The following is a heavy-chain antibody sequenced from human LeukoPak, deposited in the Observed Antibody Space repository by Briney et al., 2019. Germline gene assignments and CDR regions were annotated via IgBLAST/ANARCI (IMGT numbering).Heavy chain of an antibody. D-gene: IGHD3/OR15-3a*01. Sequence: PSETLSLTCAVSGYYISSGYFWGWIRQPPGKGLEWIGSIDHSGRTYYNPSLKSRVTISADTTKNQLSLRLSSVTAADTAVYHCARGTGYLAYYFYAMDVWGKGTTVTVSS. CDR2: IDHSGRT. V-gene: IGHV4-38-2*01. CDR1: GYYISSGYF. CDR3: ARGTGYLAYYFYAMDV. J-gene: IGHJ6*04.